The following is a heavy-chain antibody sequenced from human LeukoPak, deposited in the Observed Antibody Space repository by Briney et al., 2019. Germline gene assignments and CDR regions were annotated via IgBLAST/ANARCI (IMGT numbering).Heavy chain of an antibody. V-gene: IGHV3-30-3*01. CDR1: GFTFSSYA. CDR3: AKDQNTVATAPFDY. J-gene: IGHJ4*02. CDR2: ISYDGSNE. D-gene: IGHD4-17*01. Sequence: GGSLRLSCAASGFTFSSYAMHWVRQAPGKGLVWVAVISYDGSNEFYADSVKGRFTISRDNSKNVLYLQMNSLRAEDTALYYCAKDQNTVATAPFDYWGQGTLVTVSS.